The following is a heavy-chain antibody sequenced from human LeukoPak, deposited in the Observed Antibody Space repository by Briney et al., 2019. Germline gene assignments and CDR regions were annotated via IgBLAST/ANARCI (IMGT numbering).Heavy chain of an antibody. CDR3: ARDSGTTGEVKFDP. V-gene: IGHV1-46*01. Sequence: ASVKVSCKASGYFFTSHYMHWVRQAPGQGLEWMGLINPRGTATRYAESFQGRLTLTRDTSISTAYMELSRLRSDDTAVYYCARDSGTTGEVKFDPWGQGTLVTVSS. CDR2: INPRGTAT. D-gene: IGHD3-10*01. CDR1: GYFFTSHY. J-gene: IGHJ5*02.